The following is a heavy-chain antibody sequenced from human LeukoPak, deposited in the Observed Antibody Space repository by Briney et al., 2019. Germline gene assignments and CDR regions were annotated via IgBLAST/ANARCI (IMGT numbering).Heavy chain of an antibody. CDR2: ISYDGTDE. V-gene: IGHV3-30*01. J-gene: IGHJ4*02. CDR3: ARGGVVTGSKYALEY. Sequence: GGSLRLSCTASGFIFSYYAMHWVRQAPGKGLEWVAIISYDGTDENFAESVEGRFTISRDNSVSTVYLQMNSLRPDDTAVYFCARGGVVTGSKYALEYWGQGTLVTVSS. D-gene: IGHD3-10*01. CDR1: GFIFSYYA.